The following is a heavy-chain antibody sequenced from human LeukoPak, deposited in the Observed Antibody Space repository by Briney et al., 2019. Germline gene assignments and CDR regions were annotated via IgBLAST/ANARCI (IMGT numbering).Heavy chain of an antibody. D-gene: IGHD3-10*01. CDR2: IYYSGST. J-gene: IGHJ5*02. CDR1: GGSISSYY. V-gene: IGHV4-59*08. CDR3: ARHADRGVIITTYWFDP. Sequence: PSETLSLTCTVSGGSISSYYWSWIRQPPGKRLEWIGYIYYSGSTNYNPSLKSRVTISVDTSKNQFSLKLSSVTAADTAVYYCARHADRGVIITTYWFDPWGQGTLVTVSS.